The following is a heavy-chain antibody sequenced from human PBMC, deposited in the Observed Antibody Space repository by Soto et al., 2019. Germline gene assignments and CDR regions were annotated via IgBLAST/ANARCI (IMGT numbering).Heavy chain of an antibody. CDR1: GYTFTNYD. CDR3: VRVYGEIDY. Sequence: QVQLVQSGAEVKKPGASVKVSCKASGYTFTNYDINWVRQATGQGLEWMGWMNPKSGNTGYAQQFQGRVIMTRSTSIRTAYMALSSLRSEDTAVYYCVRVYGEIDYWGQGTLVTVSS. D-gene: IGHD4-17*01. J-gene: IGHJ4*02. CDR2: MNPKSGNT. V-gene: IGHV1-8*01.